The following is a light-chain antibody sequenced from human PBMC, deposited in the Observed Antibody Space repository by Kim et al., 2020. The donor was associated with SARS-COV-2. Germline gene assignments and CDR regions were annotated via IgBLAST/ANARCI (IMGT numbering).Light chain of an antibody. V-gene: IGKV1-27*01. J-gene: IGKJ1*01. CDR3: QKYNSASWT. CDR1: QDIGKY. Sequence: ASVGDRVTITCRASQDIGKYLAWYQQKPGKVPQLLIYAASTLQSGVPSSFSGSGSGTEFTLTISSLQTEDVATYYCQKYNSASWTFGPGTKVDIK. CDR2: AAS.